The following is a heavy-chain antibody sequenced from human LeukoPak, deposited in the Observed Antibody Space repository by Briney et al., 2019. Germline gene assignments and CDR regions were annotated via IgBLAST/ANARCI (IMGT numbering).Heavy chain of an antibody. CDR1: GGSFSGYY. V-gene: IGHV4-34*01. CDR2: INHSGST. J-gene: IGHJ4*02. CDR3: ARAGGYGDYDGSFDY. Sequence: PSETLSLTCAVYGGSFSGYYWSWIRQPPGKGLEWIGEINHSGSTNYNPTLKSRVTISVDTSKNQFSLKLSSVTAADTAVYYCARAGGYGDYDGSFDYWGQGTLVTVSS. D-gene: IGHD4-17*01.